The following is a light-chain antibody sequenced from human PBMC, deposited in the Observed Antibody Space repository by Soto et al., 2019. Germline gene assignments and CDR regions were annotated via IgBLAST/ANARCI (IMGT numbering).Light chain of an antibody. CDR1: RSVLYSSNNKNY. Sequence: DIVMTQSPDSLAVSLGERATINCKSSRSVLYSSNNKNYLAWYQQKPGQPPKLLIYWASTRESGVPDRFSGSGSGTHFTLTISSLQAEDVTVYYCQQYYSTPRTFGQGTKVEIK. V-gene: IGKV4-1*01. J-gene: IGKJ1*01. CDR3: QQYYSTPRT. CDR2: WAS.